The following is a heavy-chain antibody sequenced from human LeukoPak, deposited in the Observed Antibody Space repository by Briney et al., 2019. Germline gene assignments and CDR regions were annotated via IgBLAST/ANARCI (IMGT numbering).Heavy chain of an antibody. J-gene: IGHJ3*02. Sequence: ASETLSLTCTVSGGSISSYYWSWIRQPAGKGLEWIGRIYTSGSTNYNPSLKSRVTMSVDTSKNQFSLKLSSVTAADTAVYYCARVTIFGVVIIPKFDAFDIWGQGTMVTVSS. CDR1: GGSISSYY. CDR3: ARVTIFGVVIIPKFDAFDI. D-gene: IGHD3-3*01. CDR2: IYTSGST. V-gene: IGHV4-4*07.